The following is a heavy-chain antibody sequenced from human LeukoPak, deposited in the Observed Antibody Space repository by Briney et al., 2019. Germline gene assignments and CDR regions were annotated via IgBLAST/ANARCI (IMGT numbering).Heavy chain of an antibody. Sequence: GGSLRLSCAASGFTFSSYAMSWVRQAPGKGLEWVSAITGSGGSTYYADSVKGRFTISRDNSKNTLYLRMNSLRAEDTAVYYCAKDGYGSGSYYPYAFDIWGQGTMVTVSS. CDR1: GFTFSSYA. V-gene: IGHV3-23*01. D-gene: IGHD3-10*01. J-gene: IGHJ3*02. CDR3: AKDGYGSGSYYPYAFDI. CDR2: ITGSGGST.